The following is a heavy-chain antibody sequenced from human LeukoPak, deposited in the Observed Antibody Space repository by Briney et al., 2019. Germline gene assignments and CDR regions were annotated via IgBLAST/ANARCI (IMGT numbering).Heavy chain of an antibody. J-gene: IGHJ6*02. D-gene: IGHD6-13*01. CDR2: IYYSGST. Sequence: SETLSLTCTVSGGSISSGGYYWSWIREHRGKGLEWIGYIYYSGSTYYNPSLKSRVTISVDTSKNQFSLKLSSVTAADTAVYYCARAGYSSSWYIIDYYGMDVWGQGTTVTVSS. V-gene: IGHV4-31*03. CDR3: ARAGYSSSWYIIDYYGMDV. CDR1: GGSISSGGYY.